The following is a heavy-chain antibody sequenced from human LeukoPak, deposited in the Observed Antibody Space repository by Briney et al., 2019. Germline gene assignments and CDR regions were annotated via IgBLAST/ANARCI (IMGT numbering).Heavy chain of an antibody. CDR3: VTLATAVSELAFDL. J-gene: IGHJ3*01. Sequence: GGSLRLSCAASGFTFSNYWVHWVRQAAGKGLVWVSRINSDGTSTSHADFVEGRFTISRDNAKNTVSLQMNSLRAEDTAVYYCVTLATAVSELAFDLWGQGTVVTVSS. D-gene: IGHD4-23*01. V-gene: IGHV3-74*01. CDR2: INSDGTST. CDR1: GFTFSNYW.